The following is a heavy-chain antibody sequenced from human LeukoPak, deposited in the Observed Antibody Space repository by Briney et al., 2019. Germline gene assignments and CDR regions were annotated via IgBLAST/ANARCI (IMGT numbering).Heavy chain of an antibody. V-gene: IGHV3-30-3*01. CDR2: IAYDGSNE. Sequence: GGSLRLSCVASGFTFSSYAIYWVRQAPGKGLEWVAVIAYDGSNEYYAESVKGRFTISRDNSKNTLYLQMDSLRAEDTAVYYCARVQGLKADLRGLGDYWGQGTLVTVSS. J-gene: IGHJ4*02. CDR3: ARVQGLKADLRGLGDY. CDR1: GFTFSSYA. D-gene: IGHD3-16*01.